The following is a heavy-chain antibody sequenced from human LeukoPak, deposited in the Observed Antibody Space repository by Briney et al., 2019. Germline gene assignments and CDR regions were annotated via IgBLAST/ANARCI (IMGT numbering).Heavy chain of an antibody. CDR3: AKDFQGIVGATQIDF. V-gene: IGHV3-43*01. CDR2: VSWNSDHT. Sequence: GGSLRLSCAASGFKFDDYTMHWVRRPPGKGLEWVSLVSWNSDHTSYADSVKGRFTISRDNSKNSLYLEMSSLRIEDTAFYYCAKDFQGIVGATQIDFWGQGTLVTVSS. CDR1: GFKFDDYT. D-gene: IGHD1-26*01. J-gene: IGHJ4*02.